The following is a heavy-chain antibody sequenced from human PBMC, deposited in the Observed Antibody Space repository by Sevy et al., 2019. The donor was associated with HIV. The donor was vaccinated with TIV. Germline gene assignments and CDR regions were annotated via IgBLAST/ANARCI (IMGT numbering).Heavy chain of an antibody. CDR2: ISSSSSYI. Sequence: GGSLRLSCAASGFTFSSYAMSWVRQAPGKGLEWVSSISSSSSYIYYADSVKGRFTISRDNAKNSLYLQMNSLRAEDTAVYYCARDGGINSGSYLNFDYWGQGTLVTVSS. J-gene: IGHJ4*02. D-gene: IGHD1-26*01. V-gene: IGHV3-21*01. CDR1: GFTFSSYA. CDR3: ARDGGINSGSYLNFDY.